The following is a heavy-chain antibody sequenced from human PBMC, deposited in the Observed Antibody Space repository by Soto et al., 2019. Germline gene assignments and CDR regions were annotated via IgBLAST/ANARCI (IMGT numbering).Heavy chain of an antibody. D-gene: IGHD3-3*01. V-gene: IGHV1-69*13. CDR2: IIPIFGTA. CDR3: ASIYNFWSGYKKPPGLGNYYYGMEV. CDR1: GGTFSSYA. J-gene: IGHJ6*02. Sequence: SVKVSCKASGGTFSSYAISWVRQAPGQGLEWMGGIIPIFGTANYAQKSQGRVTISADESTSTAYMELSSLRSEDTAVYYCASIYNFWSGYKKPPGLGNYYYGMEVWGQGTTVTV.